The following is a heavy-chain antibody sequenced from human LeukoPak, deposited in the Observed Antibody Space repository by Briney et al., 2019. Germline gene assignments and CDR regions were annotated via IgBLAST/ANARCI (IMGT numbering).Heavy chain of an antibody. D-gene: IGHD2-2*01. Sequence: GGSLRLSCAASGFTFSSYSMNWVRQAPGKGLEWVSSISSSSSYIYYADSVKGRFTISRDNAKNSLYLQMNSLRAEDTAVHYCARDLGYCSSTSCYYYGMDVWGQGTTVTVSS. CDR3: ARDLGYCSSTSCYYYGMDV. CDR2: ISSSSSYI. J-gene: IGHJ6*02. CDR1: GFTFSSYS. V-gene: IGHV3-21*01.